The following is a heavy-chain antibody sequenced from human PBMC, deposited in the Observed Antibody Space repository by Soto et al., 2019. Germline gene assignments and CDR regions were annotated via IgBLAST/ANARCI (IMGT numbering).Heavy chain of an antibody. Sequence: SESLSLTCAVSGGSFSGFYWTWIRQPPGEGLEWIGEINHSGTTNFNPSLRSRLTISLDSSKKHFSLKLTSMAAADAAVYYCARADRTLVTSYGLDVWGQGTTVTVSS. D-gene: IGHD2-21*02. CDR1: GGSFSGFY. J-gene: IGHJ6*02. V-gene: IGHV4-34*01. CDR2: INHSGTT. CDR3: ARADRTLVTSYGLDV.